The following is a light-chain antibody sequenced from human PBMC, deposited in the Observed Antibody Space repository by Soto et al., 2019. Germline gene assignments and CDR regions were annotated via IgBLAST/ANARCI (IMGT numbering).Light chain of an antibody. Sequence: EIVMTQSPATLSVSPGERATLSCRASQSVGSNLAWYQQNPGQAPRLLIYGASTRTTAIPARFSGSGSGTEFTLTISSLQSEDFAVYYCQHYNNWPPYAFGQGTKLEIK. V-gene: IGKV3-15*01. CDR2: GAS. J-gene: IGKJ2*01. CDR1: QSVGSN. CDR3: QHYNNWPPYA.